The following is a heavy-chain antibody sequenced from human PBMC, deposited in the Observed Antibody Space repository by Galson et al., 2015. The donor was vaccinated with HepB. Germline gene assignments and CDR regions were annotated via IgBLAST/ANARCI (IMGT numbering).Heavy chain of an antibody. D-gene: IGHD3-10*01. V-gene: IGHV3-72*01. J-gene: IGHJ6*02. CDR3: ARGDYLGYYYYYGMDV. CDR2: TRNKANSYTT. CDR1: GFTFSDHY. Sequence: SLRLSCAASGFTFSDHYMDWVRQAPGKGLEWVGRTRNKANSYTTEYAASVKGRFTISRDDSKNSLYLQMNSLKTEDTAVYYCARGDYLGYYYYYGMDVWGQGTTVTVSS.